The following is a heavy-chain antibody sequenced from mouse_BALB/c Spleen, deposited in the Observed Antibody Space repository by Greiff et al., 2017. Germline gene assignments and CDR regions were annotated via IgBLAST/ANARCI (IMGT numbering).Heavy chain of an antibody. J-gene: IGHJ3*01. CDR1: GFTFTDYY. CDR3: ARVDHYYGPFAY. D-gene: IGHD1-2*01. V-gene: IGHV7-3*02. CDR2: IRNKANGYTT. Sequence: EVQLQESGGGLVQPGGSLRLSCATSGFTFTDYYMSWVRQPPGKALEWLGFIRNKANGYTTEYSASVKGRFTISRDNSQSILYLQMNTLRAEDSATYYCARVDHYYGPFAYWGQGTLVTVSA.